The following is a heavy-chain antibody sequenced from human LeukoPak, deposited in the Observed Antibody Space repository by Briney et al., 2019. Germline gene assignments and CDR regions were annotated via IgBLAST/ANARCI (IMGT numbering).Heavy chain of an antibody. V-gene: IGHV3-23*01. Sequence: PGGSLRLSCAASGFTFSSYGMHWVRQAPGKGLEWVSAISGSGGSTYYADSVKGRFTISRDNSKNTLYLQMNSLRAEDTAVYYCAKVCFRRMIVVVIDWMEREGGFDYWGQGTLVTVSS. CDR1: GFTFSSYG. D-gene: IGHD3-22*01. CDR3: AKVCFRRMIVVVIDWMEREGGFDY. J-gene: IGHJ4*02. CDR2: ISGSGGST.